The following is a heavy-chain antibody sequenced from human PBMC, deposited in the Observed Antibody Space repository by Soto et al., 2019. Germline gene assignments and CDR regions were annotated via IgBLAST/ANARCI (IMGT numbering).Heavy chain of an antibody. CDR2: IYWDDDKR. V-gene: IGHV2-5*08. J-gene: IGHJ5*02. CDR1: GFTFSDYY. Sequence: ESGGGLVKPGGSLRLSCAASGFTFSDYYMSWIRQAPGKGLEWLAFIYWDDDKRYSPSLTTRLTITKDTSKNQVVLTMTNMDPVDTATYYCARIVVTSGGRWFDPWGQGILVTVSS. CDR3: ARIVVTSGGRWFDP. D-gene: IGHD2-21*02.